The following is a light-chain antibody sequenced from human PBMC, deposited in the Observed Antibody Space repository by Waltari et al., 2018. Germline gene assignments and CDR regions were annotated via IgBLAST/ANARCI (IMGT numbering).Light chain of an antibody. Sequence: QSVLTQPPSVSGAPGQRVTISCTGSSSNIGAGYDVLWYQQLPGTAPKLLIYGNTNRPSGGPDRVSGPKSVTSASLAITGLQVDDEADYYGQSYDSSLSAVVFGGGTKLTVL. CDR3: QSYDSSLSAVV. J-gene: IGLJ2*01. CDR2: GNT. CDR1: SSNIGAGYD. V-gene: IGLV1-40*01.